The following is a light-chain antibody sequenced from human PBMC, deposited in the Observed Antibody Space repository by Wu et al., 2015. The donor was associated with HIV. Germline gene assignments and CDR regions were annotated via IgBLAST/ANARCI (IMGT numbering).Light chain of an antibody. V-gene: IGKV1-39*01. CDR1: QSISSY. CDR2: AAS. Sequence: DIQMTQSPSSLSASVGDRVTITCRASQSISSYLNWYQQKPGKAPKLLIYAASSLQSGVPSRFSGSGSGTDFTLTISSLQPEDFAVYYCQQYSSSPNTFGQGTKVEIK. CDR3: QQYSSSPNT. J-gene: IGKJ2*01.